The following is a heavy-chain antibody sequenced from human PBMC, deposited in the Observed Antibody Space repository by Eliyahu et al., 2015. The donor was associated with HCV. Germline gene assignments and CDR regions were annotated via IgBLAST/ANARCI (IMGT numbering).Heavy chain of an antibody. J-gene: IGHJ5*02. CDR2: IRYDGSNE. D-gene: IGHD6-13*01. Sequence: QVQLVESGGGVVQPGRSLRLSCXASGFAFSSYGMHWVRQAPGKGLEWVALIRYDGSNEYYADSVKGRFTISRDNLKKSVYLQMDSLKAEDTAVYYCARAYSSSWQAWFDPWGQGTLVTVSS. CDR3: ARAYSSSWQAWFDP. CDR1: GFAFSSYG. V-gene: IGHV3-33*01.